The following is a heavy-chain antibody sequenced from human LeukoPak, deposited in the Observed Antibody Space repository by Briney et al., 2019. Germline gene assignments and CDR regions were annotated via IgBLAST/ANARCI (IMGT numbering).Heavy chain of an antibody. D-gene: IGHD6-13*01. CDR3: AKGGSSSWYNFDY. CDR2: IQYDGSNK. J-gene: IGHJ4*02. CDR1: GFTFSSYG. Sequence: GGALRLSCAASGFTFSSYGMHWVRQAPGKGLEWVAFIQYDGSNKYYADSVKGRFTISRDNSKNTLYLQMNSLRAEDTAVYYCAKGGSSSWYNFDYWGQGTLVTVSS. V-gene: IGHV3-30*02.